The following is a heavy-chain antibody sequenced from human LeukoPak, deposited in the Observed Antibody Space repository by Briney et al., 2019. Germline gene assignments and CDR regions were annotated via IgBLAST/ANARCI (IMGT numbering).Heavy chain of an antibody. CDR2: IYSTGST. CDR1: GDSIITYY. D-gene: IGHD3-10*01. J-gene: IGHJ4*02. V-gene: IGHV4-4*07. CDR3: ARDAGNYRSGGLDY. Sequence: SETLSLTCSVSGDSIITYYWSWIRQPAGEGLEWIGRIYSTGSTNYNPSLRSRVTMSVDTSKNQFSLKLSSVTAADTAVYYCARDAGNYRSGGLDYWGQGTLVTVSS.